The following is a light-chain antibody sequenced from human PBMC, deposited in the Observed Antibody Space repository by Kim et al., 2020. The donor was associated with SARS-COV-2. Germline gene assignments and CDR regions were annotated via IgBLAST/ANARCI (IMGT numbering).Light chain of an antibody. J-gene: IGLJ3*02. CDR2: NNN. CDR1: SSNIGSNT. Sequence: GESVTVSCSGSSSNIGSNTVNWFQQLPGAAPQLLIYNNNQRPSGVPDRFSGSKSGTSASLAISGLQSEDEADYYCAAWDDSLNGWVFGGGTQLTVL. V-gene: IGLV1-44*01. CDR3: AAWDDSLNGWV.